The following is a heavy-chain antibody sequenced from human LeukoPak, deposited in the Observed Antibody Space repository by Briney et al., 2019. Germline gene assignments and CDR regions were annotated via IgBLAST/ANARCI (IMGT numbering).Heavy chain of an antibody. Sequence: PGGSLRLSCAASGFTFSSYWMSWVRQAPGKGLEWVANIKRDGSDKYYVGSVEGRFTISRDNDKNSLYLQMSSLRAEDTAIYYCARALNNTGWYPDYFDSWGQGALVTVSS. CDR3: ARALNNTGWYPDYFDS. CDR2: IKRDGSDK. V-gene: IGHV3-7*01. D-gene: IGHD6-19*01. CDR1: GFTFSSYW. J-gene: IGHJ4*02.